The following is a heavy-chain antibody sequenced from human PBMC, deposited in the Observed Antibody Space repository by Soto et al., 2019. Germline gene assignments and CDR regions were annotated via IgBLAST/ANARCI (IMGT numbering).Heavy chain of an antibody. J-gene: IGHJ6*03. CDR3: ARAVDNRNYVDNMDV. CDR1: GGSISSYY. Sequence: PSETLSLTCTVSGGSISSYYWSWIRQPPGKGLEWIGYIYYSGSTNYNPSLKSRVTISVDTSKNQFSLKLSSVTAADTAVYYCARAVDNRNYVDNMDVGGKGTRVT. CDR2: IYYSGST. D-gene: IGHD4-4*01. V-gene: IGHV4-59*08.